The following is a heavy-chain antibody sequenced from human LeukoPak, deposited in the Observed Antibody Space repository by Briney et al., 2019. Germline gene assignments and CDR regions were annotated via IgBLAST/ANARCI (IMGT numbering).Heavy chain of an antibody. V-gene: IGHV4-59*01. CDR2: IYYSGST. CDR1: GGSISRYY. Sequence: SETLSLTCTVSGGSISRYYWSWIRQPPGKGLEWIGYIYYSGSTNYNPSLKSRVTLSVDTSKNQFSLKLSSVTAADTAVYYCARSEQQLALDYWGQGTLVTVSS. J-gene: IGHJ4*02. D-gene: IGHD6-13*01. CDR3: ARSEQQLALDY.